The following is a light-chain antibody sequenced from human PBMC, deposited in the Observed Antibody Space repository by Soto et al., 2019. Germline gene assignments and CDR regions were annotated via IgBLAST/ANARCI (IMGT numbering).Light chain of an antibody. CDR2: GAS. CDR1: QSVSSSY. J-gene: IGKJ1*01. V-gene: IGKV3-20*01. CDR3: QQYGSLPRT. Sequence: EIVLTQSPGTLSLSPGERATLSCRASQSVSSSYLAWYQQKPGQAPRLLIYGASSRATGIPDRFSGSGSGTDFTLTISRLEPDFFAVYYCQQYGSLPRTFGQGTKVDIK.